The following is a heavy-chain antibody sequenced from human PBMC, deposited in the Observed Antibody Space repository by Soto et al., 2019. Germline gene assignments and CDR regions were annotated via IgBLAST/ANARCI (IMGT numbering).Heavy chain of an antibody. CDR1: GFTFSSYA. J-gene: IGHJ4*02. CDR2: ISGSGGST. V-gene: IGHV3-23*01. Sequence: GGSLRLSCAASGFTFSSYAMSWVRQAPGKGLEWVSAISGSGGSTYYADSVKGRFTISRDNSKNTLYLQMNSLRAEDTAVYYCAKGPTYYYDSSGYCPNYWGQGTLVTVSS. D-gene: IGHD3-22*01. CDR3: AKGPTYYYDSSGYCPNY.